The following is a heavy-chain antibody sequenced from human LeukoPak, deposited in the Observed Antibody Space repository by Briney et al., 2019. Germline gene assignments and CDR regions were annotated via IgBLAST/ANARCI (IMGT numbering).Heavy chain of an antibody. J-gene: IGHJ4*02. CDR1: GDTVSSNTAA. Sequence: SQTLSLTCALSGDTVSSNTAAWNWIRQSPSRGLEWLGRTYYRSKWYNDYAVSVKSRITINPDTSKNQFSLQLYSVTPEDTAVYYCARSISSGGFRLDYWGQGTLVTVSS. V-gene: IGHV6-1*01. CDR2: TYYRSKWYN. CDR3: ARSISSGGFRLDY. D-gene: IGHD3-3*02.